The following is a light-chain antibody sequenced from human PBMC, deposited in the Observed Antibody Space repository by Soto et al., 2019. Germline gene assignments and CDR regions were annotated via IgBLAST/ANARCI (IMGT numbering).Light chain of an antibody. V-gene: IGKV3-20*01. CDR3: QHYGSASNT. Sequence: EIVLTQSPDTLSLSPGERATLSCRASESVTSSHLAWYQQKRGQAPRLLIYGASSRATDIPDRSSGSGSGTDFTLTISRLEPVYFSVYYCQHYGSASNTFCQGPRLEIK. CDR1: ESVTSSH. CDR2: GAS. J-gene: IGKJ5*01.